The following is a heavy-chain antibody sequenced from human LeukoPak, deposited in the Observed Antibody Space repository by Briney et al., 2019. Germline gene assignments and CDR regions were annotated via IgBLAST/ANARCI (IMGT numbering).Heavy chain of an antibody. D-gene: IGHD5-12*01. J-gene: IGHJ2*01. CDR1: GFSLSTSAMC. V-gene: IGHV2-70*01. Sequence: SGPALVKPTQTLTLTCTFSGFSLSTSAMCVSWIRQPPGKALEWLALIDWDDDKYYSTSLKTRLTISKDTSKNQVVLTMTNMDPVDTATYYCARSGYSGYGSYWYFDLWGRGTLVTVSS. CDR3: ARSGYSGYGSYWYFDL. CDR2: IDWDDDK.